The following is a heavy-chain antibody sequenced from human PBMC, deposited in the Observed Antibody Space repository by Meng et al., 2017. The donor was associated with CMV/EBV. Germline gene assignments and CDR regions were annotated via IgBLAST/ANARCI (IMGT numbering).Heavy chain of an antibody. J-gene: IGHJ4*02. CDR3: ASWAPAIAAAGSTLAVFDY. D-gene: IGHD6-13*01. V-gene: IGHV4-4*02. Sequence: ISSSDWWSWVRQPPGKGLEWIGKIYHSGSTNYNTSLKSRVTISVDKSKNQFSLKLSSVTAADTAVYYCASWAPAIAAAGSTLAVFDYWGQGTLVTVSS. CDR1: ISSSDW. CDR2: IYHSGST.